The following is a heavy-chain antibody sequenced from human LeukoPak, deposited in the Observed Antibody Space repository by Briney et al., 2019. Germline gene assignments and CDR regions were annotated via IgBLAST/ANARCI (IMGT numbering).Heavy chain of an antibody. V-gene: IGHV2-5*01. Sequence: SGPTLVNPTQTLTLTRTFSQFSLSPSGVGVGWIRQPPGKALEWLALIYSNDDKRYSPSLKSRLTITKDTSKNQVVLTMTNMDPVDTATYSCAHRTYDYGDYDHFDYWGQGTLVTVSS. J-gene: IGHJ4*02. CDR2: IYSNDDK. D-gene: IGHD4-17*01. CDR3: AHRTYDYGDYDHFDY. CDR1: QFSLSPSGVG.